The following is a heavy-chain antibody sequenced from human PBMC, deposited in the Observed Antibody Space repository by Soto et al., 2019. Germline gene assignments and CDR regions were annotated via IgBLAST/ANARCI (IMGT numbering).Heavy chain of an antibody. CDR2: IVVGSGNT. V-gene: IGHV1-58*01. CDR1: GFTFTSSA. J-gene: IGHJ5*02. CDR3: AAVVYGGNSGPHWFDP. Sequence: QMQLVQSGPEVKKPGTSVKDSCKASGFTFTSSAVQWVRQARGQRLEWIGWIVVGSGNTNYAQKFQERVTITRDMSTSTAYMELSSLRSEDTAVYYCAAVVYGGNSGPHWFDPWGQGTLVTVSS. D-gene: IGHD2-21*02.